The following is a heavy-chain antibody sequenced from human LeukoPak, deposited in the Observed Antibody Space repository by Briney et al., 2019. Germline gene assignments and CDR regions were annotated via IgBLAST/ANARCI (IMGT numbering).Heavy chain of an antibody. Sequence: GGSLRLSCAASGFTFSSYAMNWVRQAPGKGLEWVSVISGSGGSTHYADSVKGRFTISRDNSKNTLYPQMNSLRAEDTAVYYCATTIGGYNYGPSFDYWGQGTLVTVSS. CDR2: ISGSGGST. CDR1: GFTFSSYA. V-gene: IGHV3-23*01. J-gene: IGHJ4*02. CDR3: ATTIGGYNYGPSFDY. D-gene: IGHD5-18*01.